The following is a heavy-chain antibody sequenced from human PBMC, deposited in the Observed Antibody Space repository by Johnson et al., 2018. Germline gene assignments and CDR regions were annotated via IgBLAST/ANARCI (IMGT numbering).Heavy chain of an antibody. V-gene: IGHV3-33*01. CDR1: GFTFSSYG. Sequence: QVQLVESGGGVVQPGRSLRLSCAASGFTFSSYGMHWVRQAPGKGLEWVAVIWSNGINKYYTDSVRGRFTISRDNSKNTLFLQLNSLRAEDTAVYFCVRERAPFDAFDIWGQGTVVTVSS. CDR2: IWSNGINK. CDR3: VRERAPFDAFDI. J-gene: IGHJ3*02.